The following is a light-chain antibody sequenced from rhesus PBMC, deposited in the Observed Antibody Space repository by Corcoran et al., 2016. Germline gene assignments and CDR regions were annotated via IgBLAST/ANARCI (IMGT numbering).Light chain of an antibody. CDR1: QGISHY. CDR3: QQHNSDPWT. V-gene: IGKV1S14*01. Sequence: DIQMTQSPSSLSASVGDTVTITCRASQGISHYLAWYQQKPGKAPKPLIYYASNLESGVPSRFSGSGSGTDSTLTISSLQPEDFEIYYCQQHNSDPWTFGQVAKGEIK. J-gene: IGKJ1*01. CDR2: YAS.